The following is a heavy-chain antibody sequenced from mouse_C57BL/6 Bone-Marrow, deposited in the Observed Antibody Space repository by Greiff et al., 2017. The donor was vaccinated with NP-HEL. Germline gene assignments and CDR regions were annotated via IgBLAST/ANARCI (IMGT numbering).Heavy chain of an antibody. CDR3: ALPWFAY. CDR1: GYTFTSYW. CDR2: IDPSDSYT. V-gene: IGHV1-69*01. Sequence: VQLQQPGAELVMPGASVKLSCKASGYTFTSYWMHWVKQRPGQGLEWIGEIDPSDSYTNYNQKFKGKSTLTVDKSSSTAYMQLSSLTSEDSAVYCCALPWFAYWGQGTLVTVSA. J-gene: IGHJ3*01.